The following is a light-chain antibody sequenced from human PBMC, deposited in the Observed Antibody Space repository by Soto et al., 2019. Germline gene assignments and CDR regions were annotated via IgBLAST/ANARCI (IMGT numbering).Light chain of an antibody. CDR1: QSVSSNY. J-gene: IGKJ5*01. CDR2: GAS. Sequence: EIVLTQSPGTLSLSPGERATLSCRASQSVSSNYLGWYQQKPGQAPRLLIYGASSRATGIPARFSGSGSGTDFTLTIDSLEPEDFAVYYCQQRMDWPITFGQGTRLEI. V-gene: IGKV3D-20*02. CDR3: QQRMDWPIT.